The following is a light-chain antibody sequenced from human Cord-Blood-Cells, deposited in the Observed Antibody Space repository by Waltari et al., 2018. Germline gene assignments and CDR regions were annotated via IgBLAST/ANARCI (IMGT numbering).Light chain of an antibody. Sequence: EIVLTQSPGTLSLSPGESATLSCRASQSVSSSYLAWYQQKPGQAPRILIYGASSRATGIPDRFSGSGSGTDFTLTISRLEPEDFAVYYCQQYGSSPTTFGQGTKVEIK. CDR2: GAS. CDR1: QSVSSSY. V-gene: IGKV3-20*01. CDR3: QQYGSSPTT. J-gene: IGKJ1*01.